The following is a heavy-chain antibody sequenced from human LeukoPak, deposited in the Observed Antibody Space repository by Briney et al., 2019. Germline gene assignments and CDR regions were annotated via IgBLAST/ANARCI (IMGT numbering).Heavy chain of an antibody. D-gene: IGHD3-22*01. CDR1: GGSFSNYY. CDR2: IYYSGST. J-gene: IGHJ4*02. V-gene: IGHV4-59*08. CDR3: ARAYFDTSAYYPHFEF. Sequence: SETLSLTCTVCGGSFSNYYWTWIRQPPGKGLEWIGYIYYSGSTNYNPSLKSRLTISIDTSKNQFFLKLSSVTAADTAVYYCARAYFDTSAYYPHFEFWGPGTLVTVSS.